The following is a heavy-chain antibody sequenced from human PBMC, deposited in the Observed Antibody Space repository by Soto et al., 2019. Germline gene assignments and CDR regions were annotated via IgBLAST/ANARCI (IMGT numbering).Heavy chain of an antibody. J-gene: IGHJ4*02. CDR2: IYYSGST. V-gene: IGHV4-39*01. CDR1: GGSISSSSYY. D-gene: IGHD3-9*01. Sequence: QLQLQESGPGLVKPSETLSLTCTVSGGSISSSSYYWGWIRQPPGKGLEWIGSIYYSGSTYYNPSLKSRVTISVDTSKNQFSLKLSSVTAADTAVYYCARRTREYYDILTGYLGWGQGTLVTVSS. CDR3: ARRTREYYDILTGYLG.